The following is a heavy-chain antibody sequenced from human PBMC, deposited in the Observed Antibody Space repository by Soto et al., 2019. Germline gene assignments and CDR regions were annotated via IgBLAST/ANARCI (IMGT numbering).Heavy chain of an antibody. CDR3: ASQITRIVVAPDLQRDLHYYYGMDV. Sequence: QVQLVESGGGLVKPGGSLRLSCAASGFTFSDYYMSWIRQAPGKGLEWVSYISSSGSTIYYADSVTGRFTISRDNAKNSLYMQMNSLRAEAPAVYYCASQITRIVVAPDLQRDLHYYYGMDVWGQGTTVTVSS. D-gene: IGHD3-22*01. CDR1: GFTFSDYY. V-gene: IGHV3-11*01. J-gene: IGHJ6*02. CDR2: ISSSGSTI.